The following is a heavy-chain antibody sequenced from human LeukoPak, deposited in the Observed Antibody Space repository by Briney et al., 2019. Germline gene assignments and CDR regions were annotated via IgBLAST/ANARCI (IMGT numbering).Heavy chain of an antibody. Sequence: SETLSLTCTVSGGSISSGDYSWSWIRQPPGKGLEWIGYIYYSGSTYYNPSLKSRVTISGDTSKNQFSLNLSSVTAADTAVYYCATDRARGGDSFDYWGQGTLVTVSS. J-gene: IGHJ4*02. CDR3: ATDRARGGDSFDY. CDR2: IYYSGST. CDR1: GGSISSGDYS. D-gene: IGHD3-10*01. V-gene: IGHV4-30-4*01.